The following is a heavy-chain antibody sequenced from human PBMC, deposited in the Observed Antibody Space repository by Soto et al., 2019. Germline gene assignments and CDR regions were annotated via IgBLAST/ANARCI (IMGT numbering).Heavy chain of an antibody. J-gene: IGHJ6*03. V-gene: IGHV4-59*01. CDR2: IYYSGST. CDR1: GGSNSSDF. Sequence: SETLSLTCTVSGGSNSSDFWSWIRQPPGKGLEWIGYIYYSGSTNYNPSLKSRVTISVDTSKNQFSLKLSSVTAADTAVYYCASSGRFGDYYYYYYMDVWGKGTTVTVSS. CDR3: ASSGRFGDYYYYYYMDV. D-gene: IGHD3-10*01.